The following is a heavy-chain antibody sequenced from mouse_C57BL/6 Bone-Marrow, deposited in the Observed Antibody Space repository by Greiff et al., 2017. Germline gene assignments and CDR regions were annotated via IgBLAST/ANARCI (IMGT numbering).Heavy chain of an antibody. V-gene: IGHV14-2*01. D-gene: IGHD2-5*01. J-gene: IGHJ1*03. CDR1: GFNIKDYY. CDR3: ARRLYSNFYWYFDV. Sequence: VQLQQSGAELVKPGASVKLSCTASGFNIKDYYMHWVKQRTEQGLEWIGRIDPEDGETKYAPKVQGKATITADTSSNTAYLQLSSLTSEDTAVYYCARRLYSNFYWYFDVWGTGTTVTVSS. CDR2: IDPEDGET.